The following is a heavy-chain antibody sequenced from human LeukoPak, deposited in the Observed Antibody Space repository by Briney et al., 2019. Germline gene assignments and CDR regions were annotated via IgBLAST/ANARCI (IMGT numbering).Heavy chain of an antibody. CDR2: ISASGGST. Sequence: GGSLILSCAASGFTFRSHDMSWVRQAPGKGLEWVSGISASGGSTFYADSVMGRSTISRDNSKNTQYLQMNGLMVEDTAVYYCVREGPRGLAFDIWGQGTMVTVSS. CDR1: GFTFRSHD. CDR3: VREGPRGLAFDI. V-gene: IGHV3-23*01. J-gene: IGHJ3*02.